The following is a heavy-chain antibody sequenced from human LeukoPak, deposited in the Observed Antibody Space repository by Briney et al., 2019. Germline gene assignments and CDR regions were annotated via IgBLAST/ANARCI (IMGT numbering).Heavy chain of an antibody. D-gene: IGHD2-15*01. V-gene: IGHV1-18*01. CDR2: ISVHYGNT. J-gene: IGHJ4*02. CDR3: ARDFFYGHCSGLSCFLLDY. Sequence: ASVKVSCEASGYIFTRDGISCVPQAPGQGLEWMGWISVHYGNTNYAQKFQGRLTMTTDTSTNTAYMELRSLRPDDTAVYYCARDFFYGHCSGLSCFLLDYWGQGSLVTVSS. CDR1: GYIFTRDG.